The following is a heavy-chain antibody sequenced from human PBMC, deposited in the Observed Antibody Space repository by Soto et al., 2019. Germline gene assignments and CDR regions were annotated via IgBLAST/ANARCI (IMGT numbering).Heavy chain of an antibody. J-gene: IGHJ6*02. CDR1: GYSIDSGY. V-gene: IGHV4-38-2*01. D-gene: IGHD4-17*01. CDR2: IYHSGST. CDR3: AKYGEDYYDGMDV. Sequence: LSLTCAVSGYSIDSGYWGWIRQPPGKGLEWIGNIYHSGSTYYNPSLKSRVTISIDTSKNQFSLKVSSVTAADTAVYYCAKYGEDYYDGMDVWGQGTTVTVSS.